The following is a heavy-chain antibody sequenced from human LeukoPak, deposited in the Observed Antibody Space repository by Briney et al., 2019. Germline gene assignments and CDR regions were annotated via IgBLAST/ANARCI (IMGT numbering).Heavy chain of an antibody. CDR3: ARDRWGGRDWNYGNHNWFDP. CDR2: INHSGST. Sequence: SETLSLTCTVSGGSISSYYWSWIRQPPGKGLEWIGEINHSGSTNYNPSLKSRVTISVDTSKNQFSLKLSSVTAADTAVYYCARDRWGGRDWNYGNHNWFDPWGQGTLVTVSS. V-gene: IGHV4-34*01. J-gene: IGHJ5*02. D-gene: IGHD1-7*01. CDR1: GGSISSYY.